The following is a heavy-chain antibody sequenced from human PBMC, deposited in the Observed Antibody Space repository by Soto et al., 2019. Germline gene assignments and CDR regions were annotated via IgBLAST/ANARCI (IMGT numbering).Heavy chain of an antibody. Sequence: EVQLVEAGGGLVQPGGSLRLSCAASGFTFTDHWMTWVRQAPGKGQEWVASIKQDGSEKSYLGSVKGRFTISRDNAKNSLYLQMISLRAEDTAVYYCATDGTGTPTRSIDYWGQGTLVTVSS. D-gene: IGHD1-1*01. CDR1: GFTFTDHW. J-gene: IGHJ4*02. CDR3: ATDGTGTPTRSIDY. CDR2: IKQDGSEK. V-gene: IGHV3-7*01.